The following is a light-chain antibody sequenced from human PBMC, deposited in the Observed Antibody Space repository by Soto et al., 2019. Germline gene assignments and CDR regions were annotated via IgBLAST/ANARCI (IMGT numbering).Light chain of an antibody. CDR2: DVS. CDR1: SSDVGGYNY. J-gene: IGLJ1*01. V-gene: IGLV2-14*01. Sequence: QSVLTQPASVSGSPAQSITIYCTGTSSDVGGYNYVSWYQQHPGKAPKLMIYDVSNRPSGVSNRFSGSKSGNTASLTISGLQAEGEADYYCSSYTSSSTRVFGTGTKVTVL. CDR3: SSYTSSSTRV.